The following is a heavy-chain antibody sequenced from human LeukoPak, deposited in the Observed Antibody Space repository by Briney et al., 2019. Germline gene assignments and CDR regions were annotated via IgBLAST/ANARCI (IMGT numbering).Heavy chain of an antibody. CDR2: MNPNSGNT. CDR1: GYTFTSYD. J-gene: IGHJ4*02. V-gene: IGHV1-8*01. CDR3: ARPMYSSSWYLPGY. D-gene: IGHD6-13*01. Sequence: ASVKVSCKASGYTFTSYDINWVRQATGQGLEWMGWMNPNSGNTGYAQKFQGRVTMTRNTSINTAYMELGSLGSEDTAVYYCARPMYSSSWYLPGYWGQGTLVTVSS.